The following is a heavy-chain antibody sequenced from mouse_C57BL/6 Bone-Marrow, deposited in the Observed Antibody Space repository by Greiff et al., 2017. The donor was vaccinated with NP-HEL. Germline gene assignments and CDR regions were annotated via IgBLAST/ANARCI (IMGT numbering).Heavy chain of an antibody. Sequence: VQLQQPGAELVRPGSSVKLSCKASGYTFTSYWMDWVKQRPGQGLEWIGNIYPSDSETHYNQKFKDKATLTVDKSSSTAYMQLSSLTSEDSAVYYCARLNGNSCAYWGQGTLVTVSA. CDR3: ARLNGNSCAY. V-gene: IGHV1-61*01. J-gene: IGHJ3*01. CDR1: GYTFTSYW. D-gene: IGHD2-1*01. CDR2: IYPSDSET.